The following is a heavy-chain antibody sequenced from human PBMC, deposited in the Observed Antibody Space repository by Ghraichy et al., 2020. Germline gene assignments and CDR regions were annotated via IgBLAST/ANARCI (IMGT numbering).Heavy chain of an antibody. Sequence: SETLSLTCTVSGGSISSSSYYWGWIRQPPGKGLEWIGSIYYSGSTYYNPSLKSRVTISVDTSKNQFSLKLSSVTAADTAVYYCARLLPPLFGLGELSSHFDYWGQGTLVTVSS. CDR2: IYYSGST. CDR3: ARLLPPLFGLGELSSHFDY. CDR1: GGSISSSSYY. D-gene: IGHD3-16*02. V-gene: IGHV4-39*01. J-gene: IGHJ4*02.